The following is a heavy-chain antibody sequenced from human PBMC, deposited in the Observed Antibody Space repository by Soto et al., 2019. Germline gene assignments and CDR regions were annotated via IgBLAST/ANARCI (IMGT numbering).Heavy chain of an antibody. V-gene: IGHV3-21*01. CDR2: ISSSSSYI. J-gene: IGHJ4*02. D-gene: IGHD3-9*01. Sequence: PGGSLRLSCAASGFTFSSYSMNWVRQAPGKGLEWVSSISSSSSYIYYADSVKGRFTISRDNAKNSLYLQMNSLRAEDTAVYYCARDLGNLFRYFDSLLYHFYYWCQGNLVTVSS. CDR1: GFTFSSYS. CDR3: ARDLGNLFRYFDSLLYHFYY.